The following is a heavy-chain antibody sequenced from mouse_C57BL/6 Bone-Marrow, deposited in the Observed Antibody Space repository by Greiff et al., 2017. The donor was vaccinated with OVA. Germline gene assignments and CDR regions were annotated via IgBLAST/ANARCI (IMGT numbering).Heavy chain of an antibody. CDR3: ARDGDYYGSSPFAY. D-gene: IGHD1-1*01. CDR1: GFTFSSYA. CDR2: ISDGGSYT. J-gene: IGHJ3*01. V-gene: IGHV5-4*01. Sequence: EVKLMESGGGLVKPGGSLKLSCAASGFTFSSYAMSWVRQTPEKRLEWVATISDGGSYTYYPDNVKGRLTISRDNAKNNLYLQMSHLKSEDTAMYYCARDGDYYGSSPFAYWGQGTLVTVSA.